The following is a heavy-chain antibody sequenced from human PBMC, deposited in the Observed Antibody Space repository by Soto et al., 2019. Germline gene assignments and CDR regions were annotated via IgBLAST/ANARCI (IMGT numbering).Heavy chain of an antibody. CDR3: ARENSYFDY. CDR2: ISAYNANA. CDR1: GYTFRNFG. J-gene: IGHJ4*02. Sequence: QIQLLQSGAEVKKPGASVKVTCKASGYTFRNFGISWVRQAPGQGLEWMGWISAYNANANYAQKFQGRLTLTAHTYTSTAYMELRSLRSDDTAVYYCARENSYFDYWGQGTLVTVSS. V-gene: IGHV1-18*01.